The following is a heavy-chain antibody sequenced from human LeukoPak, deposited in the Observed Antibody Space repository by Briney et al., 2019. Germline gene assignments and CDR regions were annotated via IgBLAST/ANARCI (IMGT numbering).Heavy chain of an antibody. CDR3: ARPRGYSPDAFDI. V-gene: IGHV3-74*01. CDR1: GFTFSSYW. CDR2: INTDGSST. J-gene: IGHJ3*02. Sequence: PGGSLRLSCAASGFTFSSYWMHWVRQAPGKGLVWVSRINTDGSSTSYADSVKGRFTISRDNAKNTLYLQMNSLRAEDTAVYYCARPRGYSPDAFDIWGQGTMVTVSS. D-gene: IGHD3-22*01.